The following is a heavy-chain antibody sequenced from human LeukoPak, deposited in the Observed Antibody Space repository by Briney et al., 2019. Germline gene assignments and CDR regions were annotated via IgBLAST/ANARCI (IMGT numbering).Heavy chain of an antibody. V-gene: IGHV1-2*04. D-gene: IGHD6-19*01. CDR1: GYTFADYY. J-gene: IGHJ3*02. CDR3: ATSLAVAPSDASDI. Sequence: ASVKVSCKASGYTFADYYMHWVRQAPGQGLEWMGWINPNSGGTNYAQKFQGCVTMTRDTSISTAYMELSRLRSDDTAVYYCATSLAVAPSDASDIWGQGTMATVPS. CDR2: INPNSGGT.